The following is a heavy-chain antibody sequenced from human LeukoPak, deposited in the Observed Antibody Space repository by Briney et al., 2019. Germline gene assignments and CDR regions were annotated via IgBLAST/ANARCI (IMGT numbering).Heavy chain of an antibody. V-gene: IGHV3-13*04. CDR2: IVTTGDT. CDR3: ARSTIAVAYGMDV. CDR1: GLTFSGYD. Sequence: GGSLRLSCAASGLTFSGYDMFWVRQATGKGLEWVSGIVTTGDTYYAGSVKGRFTISRENARNSLYLQMNSLIAGDTAVYYCARSTIAVAYGMDVWGQGTTATVSS. D-gene: IGHD6-19*01. J-gene: IGHJ6*02.